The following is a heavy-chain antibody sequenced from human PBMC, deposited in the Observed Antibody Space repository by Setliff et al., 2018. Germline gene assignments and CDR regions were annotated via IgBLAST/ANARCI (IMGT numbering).Heavy chain of an antibody. V-gene: IGHV1-18*01. J-gene: IGHJ1*01. CDR1: GCILNSYG. D-gene: IGHD3-22*01. CDR3: ARINFYVSSGYYYAPDY. CDR2: ISSYSFKT. Sequence: ASVKVSCKASGCILNSYGISWVRQAPGQGLEWMGWISSYSFKTNYPQKFLGRVTVTTDTSTGTAYMELGSLTSDDTAIYYCARINFYVSSGYYYAPDYWGPGTLVTVSS.